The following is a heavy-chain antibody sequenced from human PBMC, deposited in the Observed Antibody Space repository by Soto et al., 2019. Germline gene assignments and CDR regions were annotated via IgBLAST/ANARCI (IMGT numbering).Heavy chain of an antibody. CDR3: ARGRGLAWNYYAFDH. CDR2: VDRGSATI. Sequence: PGGSLRLSCVASGFTFSSYEMNWVRQAPGKGLEWVSYVDRGSATIHYVDSVKGRFTISRDNARNSLFLQMNSLRVEDTGVYYCARGRGLAWNYYAFDHWGQGSLVTVSS. CDR1: GFTFSSYE. J-gene: IGHJ4*01. D-gene: IGHD1-7*01. V-gene: IGHV3-48*03.